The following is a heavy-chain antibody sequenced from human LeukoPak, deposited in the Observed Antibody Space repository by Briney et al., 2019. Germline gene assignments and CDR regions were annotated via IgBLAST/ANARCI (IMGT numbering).Heavy chain of an antibody. V-gene: IGHV3-64*01. J-gene: IGHJ4*02. D-gene: IGHD6-19*01. CDR3: AREMGAVDAY. Sequence: GGSLRLSCAASGFTFSSYAMHWVRQAPGKGLEYVSAISSNGGSTYYANSVKGRFTISRDNAKNSLYLQMNSLRAEDTAVYYCAREMGAVDAYWGQGTLVTVSS. CDR1: GFTFSSYA. CDR2: ISSNGGST.